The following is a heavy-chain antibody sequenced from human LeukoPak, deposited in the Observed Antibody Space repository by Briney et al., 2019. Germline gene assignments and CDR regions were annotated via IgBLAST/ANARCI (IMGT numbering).Heavy chain of an antibody. Sequence: PGGSLRLSCAASGFTFSSYAMSWVRQAPGKGLEWVSAISGSGGSTYYADSVKGRFTISRDNSKNTLYLQMNSLRAEDTAVYYCAKTGSAAVPASKFYGMDVWGQGTRSPSP. CDR2: ISGSGGST. D-gene: IGHD2-2*01. CDR3: AKTGSAAVPASKFYGMDV. V-gene: IGHV3-23*01. J-gene: IGHJ6*02. CDR1: GFTFSSYA.